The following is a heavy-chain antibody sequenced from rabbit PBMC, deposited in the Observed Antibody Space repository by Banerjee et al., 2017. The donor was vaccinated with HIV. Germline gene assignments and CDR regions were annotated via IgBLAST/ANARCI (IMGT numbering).Heavy chain of an antibody. CDR1: GFSFSSSYY. D-gene: IGHD6-1*01. J-gene: IGHJ4*01. V-gene: IGHV1S45*01. Sequence: QQQLEESGGGLVKPEGSLTLTCTASGFSFSSSYYMCWVRQAPGKGLEWIACINTSSGNTVYASWAKGRFTISKTSSTTVTLQMTSLTAADTATYYSARAGFAYGGLFKLWGPGTLVTVS. CDR3: ARAGFAYGGLFKL. CDR2: INTSSGNT.